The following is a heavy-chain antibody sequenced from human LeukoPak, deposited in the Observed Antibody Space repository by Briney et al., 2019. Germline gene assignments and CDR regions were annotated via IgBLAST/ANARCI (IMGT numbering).Heavy chain of an antibody. Sequence: SETLSLTCAVSGYSISSGYYWGWIRQPPGKGLEWIGSIYHSGSTYYNPSLKSRVTISVDTSENQFSLKLSSVTAADTAVYYCARHARHAPFDYWGQGTLVTVSS. CDR3: ARHARHAPFDY. CDR1: GYSISSGYY. J-gene: IGHJ4*02. D-gene: IGHD2-2*01. CDR2: IYHSGST. V-gene: IGHV4-38-2*01.